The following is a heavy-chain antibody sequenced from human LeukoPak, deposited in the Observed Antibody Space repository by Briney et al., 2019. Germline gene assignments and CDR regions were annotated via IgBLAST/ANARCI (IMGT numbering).Heavy chain of an antibody. V-gene: IGHV4-39*07. CDR3: ARGMWFDTFFSAFDV. CDR2: IYYSGST. J-gene: IGHJ3*01. D-gene: IGHD3-10*01. Sequence: SETLSLTCTLSGGSISISCYYWGWIREPAGRGLEWFGRIYYSGSTYYNPSLKRRVTVPVHTSKNQFSRELRSVTAADTALYYCARGMWFDTFFSAFDVWGQGTMVSVSS. CDR1: GGSISISCYY.